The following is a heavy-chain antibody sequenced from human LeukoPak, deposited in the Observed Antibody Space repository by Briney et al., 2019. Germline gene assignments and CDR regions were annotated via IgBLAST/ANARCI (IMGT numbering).Heavy chain of an antibody. J-gene: IGHJ4*02. D-gene: IGHD6-19*01. V-gene: IGHV4-61*01. CDR3: ARGDEQWLVSGTFHY. CDR1: GGSVSSASYY. Sequence: SETLSLTCTVSGGSVSSASYYWTWIRQPPGKGLEWIGYIYYTGNTNYNPSLKSRVAISVDTSKNQFSLNLNSVTAADTAVYYCARGDEQWLVSGTFHYWGQGTLVTVSS. CDR2: IYYTGNT.